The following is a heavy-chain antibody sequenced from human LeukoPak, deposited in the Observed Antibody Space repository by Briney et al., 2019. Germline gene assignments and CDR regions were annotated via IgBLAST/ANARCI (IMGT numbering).Heavy chain of an antibody. CDR1: GFALSSSW. Sequence: PGGSPRLSCAASGFALSSSWMHWVRQAPGKGLVWVSRFNGDGTGTAYADSVKGRFTIARDNAQNTLYLQMSSLRVEDTAIYYCARSFGWYDSWGQGTLVTVSS. J-gene: IGHJ5*01. D-gene: IGHD3-3*01. V-gene: IGHV3-74*01. CDR3: ARSFGWYDS. CDR2: FNGDGTGT.